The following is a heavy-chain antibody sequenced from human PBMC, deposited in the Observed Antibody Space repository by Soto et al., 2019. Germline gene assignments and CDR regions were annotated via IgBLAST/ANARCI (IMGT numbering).Heavy chain of an antibody. V-gene: IGHV1-46*03. CDR2: INPNDYRT. CDR3: VRALIGITGTREY. J-gene: IGHJ4*02. CDR1: GYTFTSYY. D-gene: IGHD1-20*01. Sequence: QVQLVQSGAEVKKPGASVKLSCKASGYTFTSYYMHWVRQAPGQGLEWMGIINPNDYRTTYTQKFQGRVTMTIDTSTSTVYMELSSLRSDDTAMYYCVRALIGITGTREYWGQGTLVTVSS.